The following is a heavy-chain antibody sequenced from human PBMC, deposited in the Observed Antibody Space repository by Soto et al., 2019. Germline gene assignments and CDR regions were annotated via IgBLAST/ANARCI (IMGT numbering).Heavy chain of an antibody. CDR1: GGTFSSYA. D-gene: IGHD4-4*01. V-gene: IGHV1-69*13. J-gene: IGHJ6*02. CDR2: IIPIFGTA. Sequence: SVKVSCKASGGTFSSYAISWVRQAPGQGLEWMGGIIPIFGTANYAQKFQGRVTITADESTSTAYMELSSLRSEDTAVYYCARDFYSNYDNYYYYGMDVWGQGTTVTVSS. CDR3: ARDFYSNYDNYYYYGMDV.